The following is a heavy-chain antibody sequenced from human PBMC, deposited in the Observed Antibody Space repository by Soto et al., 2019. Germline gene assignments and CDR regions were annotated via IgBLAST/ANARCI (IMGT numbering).Heavy chain of an antibody. J-gene: IGHJ4*02. CDR3: AKGAVTSIFAYFDC. Sequence: EVHLVESGGGLVQPGRSLRLSCAASGFTFDDYAMHWVRQVPGKGLEWVSSISWNSGNIVYADSVKGRFTISRDSANNSLYLQMNSLKTEDTALYYCAKGAVTSIFAYFDCWGQGTLSPSPQ. CDR2: ISWNSGNI. CDR1: GFTFDDYA. V-gene: IGHV3-9*01. D-gene: IGHD3-3*01.